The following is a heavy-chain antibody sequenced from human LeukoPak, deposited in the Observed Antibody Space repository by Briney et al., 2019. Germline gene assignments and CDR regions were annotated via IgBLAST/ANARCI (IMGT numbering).Heavy chain of an antibody. CDR3: TTVWGIVGATLPGNMEFDY. D-gene: IGHD1-26*01. J-gene: IGHJ4*02. Sequence: GGSLRLSCAASGFTFSNAWMSWVRQAPGKGLEWVGCIKSKTDGGTTDYAAPVKGRFTISRGDSKNTLYLQMNSLKTEDTAVYYCTTVWGIVGATLPGNMEFDYWGQGTLVTVSS. CDR1: GFTFSNAW. CDR2: IKSKTDGGTT. V-gene: IGHV3-15*01.